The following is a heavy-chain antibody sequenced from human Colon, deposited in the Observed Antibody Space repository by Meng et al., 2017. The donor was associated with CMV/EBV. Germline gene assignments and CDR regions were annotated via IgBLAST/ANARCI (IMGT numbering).Heavy chain of an antibody. D-gene: IGHD2-21*01. V-gene: IGHV1-2*02. J-gene: IGHJ6*02. CDR3: ARVFVDYYYYYGMDV. Sequence: GESLKISCKASGYTFTGHYIHWVRQAPGQGLEWMGWINPNSGGTNYAQKFQGRVTMTSDTSISTAYMELSRLRSDDTAVYYCARVFVDYYYYYGMDVWGQGTTVTVSS. CDR1: GYTFTGHY. CDR2: INPNSGGT.